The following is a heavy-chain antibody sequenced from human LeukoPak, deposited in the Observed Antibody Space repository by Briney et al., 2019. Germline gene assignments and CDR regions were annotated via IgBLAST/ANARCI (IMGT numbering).Heavy chain of an antibody. V-gene: IGHV4-59*01. CDR3: ARGGSGTTYYDFWSGYYKRDYFDY. Sequence: PSETLSLTCTVPGGSISSYYWSWIRQPPGKGLEWVGYIYYSGSTNYNPSLKSRVTISVDTSKNQFSLKLSSVTAADTAVYYCARGGSGTTYYDFWSGYYKRDYFDYWGQGTLVTVSS. D-gene: IGHD3-3*01. CDR1: GGSISSYY. J-gene: IGHJ4*02. CDR2: IYYSGST.